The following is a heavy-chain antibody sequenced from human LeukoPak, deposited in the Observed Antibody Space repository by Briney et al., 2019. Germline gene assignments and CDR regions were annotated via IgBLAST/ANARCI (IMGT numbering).Heavy chain of an antibody. V-gene: IGHV3-23*01. CDR2: ISGSGFK. J-gene: IGHJ4*02. CDR3: DKDSTWLQLEGYHDY. CDR1: GFTFSSYA. D-gene: IGHD5-18*01. Sequence: GGSLRLSCAASGFTFSSYAMSWVPQATGKGLEWVSAISGSGFKYYADSVKGRFTISRDHSKNTLYLQMNTLKPEDTAVYYYDKDSTWLQLEGYHDYWGQGTLVTVSS.